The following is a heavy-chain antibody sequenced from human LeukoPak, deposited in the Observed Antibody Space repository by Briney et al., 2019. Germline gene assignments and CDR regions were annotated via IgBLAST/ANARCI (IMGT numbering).Heavy chain of an antibody. CDR3: ARDNVRRGISGWFDP. V-gene: IGHV1-69*13. J-gene: IGHJ5*02. Sequence: ASVKVSCKASGGTFSSYAISWVRQAPGQGLEWMGGIIPIFGRANYAQTFQGRVPITADESTSTAYMELSSLRSEDTAVYYCARDNVRRGISGWFDPWGQGTLVTVSS. CDR2: IIPIFGRA. CDR1: GGTFSSYA. D-gene: IGHD3-16*01.